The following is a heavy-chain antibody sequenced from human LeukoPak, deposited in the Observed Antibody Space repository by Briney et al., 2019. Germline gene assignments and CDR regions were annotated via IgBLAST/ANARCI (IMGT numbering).Heavy chain of an antibody. J-gene: IGHJ5*02. D-gene: IGHD2-15*01. Sequence: GESLKISCKGSGYSFTSYWIGWVRQTPGKGLEWMGIIYPGDSDTRYSPSFQGQVTISADKSISTAYLQWSSLKASDTAMYYCARFKFGYCSGGSCYSGWFDPWGQGTLVTVSS. CDR2: IYPGDSDT. CDR3: ARFKFGYCSGGSCYSGWFDP. CDR1: GYSFTSYW. V-gene: IGHV5-51*01.